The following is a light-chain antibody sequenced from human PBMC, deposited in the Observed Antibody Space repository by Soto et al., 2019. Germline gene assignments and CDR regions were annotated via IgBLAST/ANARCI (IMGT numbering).Light chain of an antibody. V-gene: IGKV1-5*01. CDR3: QQVNSFTST. J-gene: IGKJ5*01. CDR1: QTVNAW. Sequence: DIQMTESASTLSASLGNSVTITCRASQTVNAWLAWYQHTPWKAPKALIYDASILESGVPARFSVGGSGTDFTLTLSGLKHEDFATYYCQQVNSFTSTFGQGTRLEIK. CDR2: DAS.